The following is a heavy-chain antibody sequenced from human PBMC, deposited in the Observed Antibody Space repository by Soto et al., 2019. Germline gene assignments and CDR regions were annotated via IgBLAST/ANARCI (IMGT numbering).Heavy chain of an antibody. CDR3: AICGKMVEFAL. CDR2: IYHSGTT. D-gene: IGHD1-26*01. Sequence: SKTLSLTCTVSGESISSCYYWAWIRQPPGKWLEWIGSIYHSGTTYYNPSLKSRVTISVDTSKNQFSLKLSSVTAADSAVYDCAICGKMVEFALWGKGNLVTVSS. J-gene: IGHJ4*02. CDR1: GESISSCYY. V-gene: IGHV4-38-2*02.